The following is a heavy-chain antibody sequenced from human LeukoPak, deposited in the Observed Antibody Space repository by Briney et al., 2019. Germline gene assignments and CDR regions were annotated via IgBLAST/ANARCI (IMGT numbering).Heavy chain of an antibody. CDR3: AKDITGTINWFAP. Sequence: GGSLRLSCAASGFTFDDYAMHWVRQAPGKGLEWVSLISGDGGSTYYADSVKGRFTIARDTSKNSMYLRRISLQTEATSFYYCAKDITGTINWFAPWLEGTLVTVSS. CDR1: GFTFDDYA. J-gene: IGHJ5*02. V-gene: IGHV3-43*02. D-gene: IGHD1-7*01. CDR2: ISGDGGST.